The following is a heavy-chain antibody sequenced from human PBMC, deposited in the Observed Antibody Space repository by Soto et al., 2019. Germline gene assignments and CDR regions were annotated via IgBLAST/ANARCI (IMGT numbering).Heavy chain of an antibody. CDR3: AHIRGFPYFDY. CDR1: GFSRSTSGGG. CDR2: IYWDDDK. Sequence: SGPTLVNPTHTLTLTCTCSGFSRSTSGGGGGWIRQRPGKALEWLALIYWDDDKRYSPSLKSRLTITKDTSKNQVVLTMTNMDPVDTATYYCAHIRGFPYFDYWGQGTLVTVSS. V-gene: IGHV2-5*02. J-gene: IGHJ4*02.